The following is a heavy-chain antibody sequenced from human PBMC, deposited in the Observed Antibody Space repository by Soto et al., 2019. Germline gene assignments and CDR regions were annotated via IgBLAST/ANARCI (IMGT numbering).Heavy chain of an antibody. CDR3: AKAQRVTVARGWNWFDH. J-gene: IGHJ5*02. CDR1: GVTFSSYA. V-gene: IGHV3-23*01. CDR2: ISGSGGST. D-gene: IGHD6-19*01. Sequence: XGSLRLSCAASGVTFSSYAMSWVRQAPGKGLEWVSAISGSGGSTYYADSVKGRFTISRDNSKNTLYLQMNSLRAEDTAVYYCAKAQRVTVARGWNWFDHWGQGTLVTVSS.